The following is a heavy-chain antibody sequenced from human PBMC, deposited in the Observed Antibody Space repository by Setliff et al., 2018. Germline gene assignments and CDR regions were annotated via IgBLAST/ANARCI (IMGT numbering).Heavy chain of an antibody. J-gene: IGHJ4*02. V-gene: IGHV3-23*01. Sequence: PGGSLRLSCAASGFTFSTYSMSWVRQAPGKGPQWVSAISGDSLYIYYTDSVKGRFTISRDNSKNTLYLQMNSLRPEDTAVYYCARTCSGSGCYAGLESWGQGTPVTVSS. CDR3: ARTCSGSGCYAGLES. D-gene: IGHD2-15*01. CDR2: ISGDSLYI. CDR1: GFTFSTYS.